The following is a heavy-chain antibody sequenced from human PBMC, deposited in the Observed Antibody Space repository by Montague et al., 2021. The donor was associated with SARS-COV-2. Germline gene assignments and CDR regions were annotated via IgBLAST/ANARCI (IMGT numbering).Heavy chain of an antibody. Sequence: SETLSLTCTVSGGSVSSGSYYWSWIRQPPGKGLEWIGSSYYSGTTYDNPSLRSQVTMSVDTSKTQFSLKMNSVTAADTAVYYCARGSYGSGSYHASDIWSQGTVVAVSS. D-gene: IGHD3-10*01. CDR2: SYYSGTT. CDR3: ARGSYGSGSYHASDI. V-gene: IGHV4-39*01. CDR1: GGSVSSGSYY. J-gene: IGHJ3*02.